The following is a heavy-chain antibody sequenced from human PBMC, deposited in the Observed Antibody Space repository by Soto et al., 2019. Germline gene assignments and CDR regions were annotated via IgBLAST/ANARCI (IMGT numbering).Heavy chain of an antibody. CDR3: ARLGPYGSETYSFRYNWFDP. D-gene: IGHD3-10*01. CDR2: IYSGGNS. Sequence: GGSLRLSCTTSGFTVSSSHMSWVRQAPGKGLDWVSVIYSGGNSYYAVSVQGRFTISRDNSKNTVYLQMNSLRGEDTAIYYCARLGPYGSETYSFRYNWFDPWGQGTLATVSS. V-gene: IGHV3-53*01. CDR1: GFTVSSSH. J-gene: IGHJ5*02.